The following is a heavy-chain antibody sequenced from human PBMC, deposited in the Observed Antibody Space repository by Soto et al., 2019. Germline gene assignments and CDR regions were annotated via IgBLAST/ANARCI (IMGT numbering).Heavy chain of an antibody. V-gene: IGHV3-23*01. CDR2: ISGSGGST. CDR1: GFTFSSYA. D-gene: IGHD3-22*01. J-gene: IGHJ4*02. Sequence: HPGGSLRLSCAASGFTFSSYAMSWVRQAPGKGLEWVSAISGSGGSTYYADSVKGRFTISRDNSKNTLYLQMNSLRAEDTAVYYCAKVIPYYYDSSGPPGGWWGQGTLVTVSS. CDR3: AKVIPYYYDSSGPPGGW.